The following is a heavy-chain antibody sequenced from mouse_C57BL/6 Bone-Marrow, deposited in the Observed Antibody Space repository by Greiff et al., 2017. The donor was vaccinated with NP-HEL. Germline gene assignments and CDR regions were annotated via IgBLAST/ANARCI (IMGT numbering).Heavy chain of an antibody. CDR2: IYPRSGNT. CDR1: GYTFTSYG. Sequence: VKLKQSGAELARPGASVKLSCKASGYTFTSYGISWVKQRTGQGLEWIGEIYPRSGNTYYNEKFKGKATLTADKSSSPAYMELRSLTSEDSAVYFCLSGVYYGNYFYWGQGTTLTVSS. D-gene: IGHD2-1*01. V-gene: IGHV1-81*01. CDR3: LSGVYYGNYFY. J-gene: IGHJ2*01.